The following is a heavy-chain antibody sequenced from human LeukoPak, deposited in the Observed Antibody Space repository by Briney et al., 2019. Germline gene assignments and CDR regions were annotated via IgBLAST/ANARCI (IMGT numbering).Heavy chain of an antibody. D-gene: IGHD1-26*01. J-gene: IGHJ3*02. CDR3: AKAMRSSGSYKSRAFDI. CDR1: GFTFDDYA. CDR2: ISWNSGSI. Sequence: PGRSLRLSCAASGFTFDDYAMHWVRQAPGKGLEWVSGISWNSGSIGYADSVKGRFTISRDNAKNSLYLQMNSLRAEDMALYYCAKAMRSSGSYKSRAFDIWGQGTMVTVSS. V-gene: IGHV3-9*03.